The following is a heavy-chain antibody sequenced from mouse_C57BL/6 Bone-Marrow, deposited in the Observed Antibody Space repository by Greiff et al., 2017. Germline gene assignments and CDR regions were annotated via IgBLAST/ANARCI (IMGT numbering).Heavy chain of an antibody. J-gene: IGHJ2*01. CDR3: ARHGSYGY. CDR1: GFTFSSYG. V-gene: IGHV5-6*01. Sequence: EVNVVESGGDLVKPGGSLKLSCAASGFTFSSYGMSWVRQTPDTRLEWVATISSGGSYTYYPDSVKGRFTISRDNAKNTLNLQMSSLKSEDTAMYYCARHGSYGYWGQGTTLTVSS. D-gene: IGHD1-1*02. CDR2: ISSGGSYT.